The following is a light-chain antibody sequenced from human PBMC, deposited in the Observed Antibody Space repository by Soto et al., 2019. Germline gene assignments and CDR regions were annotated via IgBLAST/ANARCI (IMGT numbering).Light chain of an antibody. J-gene: IGLJ2*01. Sequence: QSALTQPRSVSESPGQSVTISCTGTSSDVGGYNYVSWYQHHPGKAPKLMIYDVTKRPSGVPDRFSGSKSGNRASLTISGLQAEDEGDYFCCSSADNYTLSFGGGTKLTVL. CDR3: CSSADNYTLS. CDR2: DVT. V-gene: IGLV2-11*01. CDR1: SSDVGGYNY.